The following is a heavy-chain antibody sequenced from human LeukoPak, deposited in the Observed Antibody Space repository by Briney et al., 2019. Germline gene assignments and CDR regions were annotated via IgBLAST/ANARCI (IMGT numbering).Heavy chain of an antibody. J-gene: IGHJ6*02. D-gene: IGHD4-23*01. V-gene: IGHV3-7*01. Sequence: GGSLRLSCAGSGFTCSSYWMSWVRQAPGNGRVWVDNIKQGGSEKYYVDSVKGRFTISRDNAKDTLYLQMNRLRAEDTAVYYCVGVLRWYYGLDVWGQGTTVTVSS. CDR3: VGVLRWYYGLDV. CDR2: IKQGGSEK. CDR1: GFTCSSYW.